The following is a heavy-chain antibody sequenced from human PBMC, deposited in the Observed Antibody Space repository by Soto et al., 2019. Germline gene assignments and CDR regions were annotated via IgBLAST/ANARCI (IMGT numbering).Heavy chain of an antibody. CDR1: GYTFTTYW. CDR2: IYPSDSDT. CDR3: ARAYGKYFDY. D-gene: IGHD3-10*01. J-gene: IGHJ4*02. Sequence: PGESLKISCNGSGYTFTTYWIGWVRQMPGKGLEWMGIIYPSDSDTRYSPSFQGQVTISADKSISTAYLQWSSLKASDTAMYYCARAYGKYFDYWGQGTLVTVSS. V-gene: IGHV5-51*01.